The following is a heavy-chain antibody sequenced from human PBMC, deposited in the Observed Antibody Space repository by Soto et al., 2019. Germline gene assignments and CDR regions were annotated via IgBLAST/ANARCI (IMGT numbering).Heavy chain of an antibody. CDR3: ARAGFTTLFNY. J-gene: IGHJ4*02. CDR1: GNSVSSNSPA. Sequence: SQXLSLTCFISGNSVSSNSPAWNWIWQSPSRGLEWLGRTYYRSKWYNDYAVSVKSRITINPDTSKNQFSLQLNHVTPEDTAVYYCARAGFTTLFNYWGQGTLVTVSS. CDR2: TYYRSKWYN. D-gene: IGHD3-3*01. V-gene: IGHV6-1*01.